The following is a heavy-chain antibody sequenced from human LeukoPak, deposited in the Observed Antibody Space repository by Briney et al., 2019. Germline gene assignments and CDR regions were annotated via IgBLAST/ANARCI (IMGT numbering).Heavy chain of an antibody. CDR2: IYATGTT. D-gene: IGHD3-16*02. Sequence: SETLSLTCTVSGGSISGYFWSWIRQPAGKGLEWMGRIYATGTTNYNPSLRRRVSLSLDTSKNQCSLNLTSVTAADTAVYYCAREGGGSNRCLDWGQGTLVTVSS. CDR1: GGSISGYF. CDR3: AREGGGSNRCLD. V-gene: IGHV4-4*07. J-gene: IGHJ1*01.